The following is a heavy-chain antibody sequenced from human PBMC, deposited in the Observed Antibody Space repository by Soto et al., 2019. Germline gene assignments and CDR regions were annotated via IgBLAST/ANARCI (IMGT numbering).Heavy chain of an antibody. V-gene: IGHV1-2*02. Sequence: QLHLVQSGAVVKKPGASVTVSCSASGYPVTAYYMHWVRQAPGRGLEWMGGINPATGAAKYTQTFQGMVTLTTDTTTSTVFRELSGLRCGDTAVFYGARGGGVGVAGSAAFDMWGQGTLVTVSS. CDR2: INPATGAA. J-gene: IGHJ3*02. CDR1: GYPVTAYY. CDR3: ARGGGVGVAGSAAFDM. D-gene: IGHD3-3*01.